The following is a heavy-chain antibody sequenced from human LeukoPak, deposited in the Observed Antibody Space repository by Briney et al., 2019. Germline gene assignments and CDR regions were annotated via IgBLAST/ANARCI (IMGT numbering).Heavy chain of an antibody. V-gene: IGHV4-59*01. CDR2: IYYSGST. Sequence: SETLSLTCTVSGGSISSYYWSWIRQPPGKGLEWIGYIYYSGSTNYNPSLKSRVTISVDTSKNQFSLKLSSVTAADTAVYYCARLYYDSSGYYYLGAFDIWGQGTMVTVSS. CDR1: GGSISSYY. CDR3: ARLYYDSSGYYYLGAFDI. J-gene: IGHJ3*02. D-gene: IGHD3-22*01.